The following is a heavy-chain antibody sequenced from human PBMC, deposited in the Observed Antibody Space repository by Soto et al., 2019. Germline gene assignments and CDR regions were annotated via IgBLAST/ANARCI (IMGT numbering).Heavy chain of an antibody. V-gene: IGHV4-61*01. CDR2: IYYSGST. Sequence: SLTCTVSVGSVSSGSYYCSWIRQPPGKGLEWIGYIYYSGSTNYNPSLKSRVTISVDTSKNQFSLKLSSVTAADTAVYYCARVTMVRGVDYWGQGTLVTVSS. D-gene: IGHD3-10*01. CDR3: ARVTMVRGVDY. CDR1: VGSVSSGSYY. J-gene: IGHJ4*02.